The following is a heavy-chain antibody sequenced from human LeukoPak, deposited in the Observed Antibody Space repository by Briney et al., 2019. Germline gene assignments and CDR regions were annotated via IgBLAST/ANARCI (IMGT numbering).Heavy chain of an antibody. CDR1: GFTFSSYG. D-gene: IGHD1-26*01. CDR3: AKVGSHRGGKDAFDI. J-gene: IGHJ3*02. V-gene: IGHV3-30*18. CDR2: ISYDGSNK. Sequence: GGSLRLSCAASGFTFSSYGMHWVRQAPGKGLEWVAVISYDGSNKYYADSVKGRFTISRDNSKNSLYLQMNSLRAEDTALYYCAKVGSHRGGKDAFDIWGQGTMVTVSS.